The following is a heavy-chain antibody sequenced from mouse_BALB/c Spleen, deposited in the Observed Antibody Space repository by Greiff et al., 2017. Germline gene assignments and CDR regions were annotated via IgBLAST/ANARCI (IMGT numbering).Heavy chain of an antibody. CDR3: ARGGDYRYEAWFAY. J-gene: IGHJ3*01. Sequence: EVKLVESGPGLVKPSQSLSLTCTVTGYSITSDYAWNWIRQFPGNKLEWMGYISYSGSTSYNPSLKSRISITRDTSKNQFFLQLNSVTTEDTATYYCARGGDYRYEAWFAYWGQGTLVTVSA. CDR2: ISYSGST. D-gene: IGHD2-14*01. V-gene: IGHV3-2*02. CDR1: GYSITSDYA.